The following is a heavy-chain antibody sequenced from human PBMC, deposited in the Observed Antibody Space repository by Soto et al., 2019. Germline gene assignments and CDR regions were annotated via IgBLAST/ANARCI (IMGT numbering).Heavy chain of an antibody. CDR1: GGSSSGYC. J-gene: IGHJ4*02. V-gene: IGHV4-59*12. Sequence: SETLSVRCSVSGGSSSGYCGSWIRQPPGKGLEWIGYIYYSGSTNYNPTLQSRVTISVDTSKNQFSLKLSSVTAADTAVYYCAREYCSTTSCRPDFDYWGQGTLVTVSS. CDR2: IYYSGST. CDR3: AREYCSTTSCRPDFDY. D-gene: IGHD2-2*01.